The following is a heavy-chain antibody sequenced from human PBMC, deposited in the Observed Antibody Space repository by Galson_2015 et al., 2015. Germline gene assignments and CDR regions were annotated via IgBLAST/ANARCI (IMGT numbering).Heavy chain of an antibody. D-gene: IGHD2-21*02. J-gene: IGHJ4*02. Sequence: SLRLSCATSGFILNTYGMTWVRQAPGKGLEWVSGISASSGRTSYADSVKGRFTISRDSSRNTLFLQMNSVRAEDTAVYYCAKDRWGDCGGDCLPPDYWGQGTLVTVSS. CDR2: ISASSGRT. CDR1: GFILNTYG. V-gene: IGHV3-23*01. CDR3: AKDRWGDCGGDCLPPDY.